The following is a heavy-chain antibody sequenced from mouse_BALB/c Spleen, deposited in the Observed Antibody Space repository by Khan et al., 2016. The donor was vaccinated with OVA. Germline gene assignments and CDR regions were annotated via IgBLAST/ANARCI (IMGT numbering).Heavy chain of an antibody. V-gene: IGHV2-9*02. D-gene: IGHD2-1*01. Sequence: VQLQESGPDLVAPSQSLSITCTVSGFSLTSYGVHWVRQPPGKGLEWLGVIWAGGSTNYNSALMSRLSISKDNSKSQVFLKMNSLQIADTAMYYCARNFGNYVEYFDVWGAGTTVTVSS. CDR2: IWAGGST. CDR1: GFSLTSYG. J-gene: IGHJ1*01. CDR3: ARNFGNYVEYFDV.